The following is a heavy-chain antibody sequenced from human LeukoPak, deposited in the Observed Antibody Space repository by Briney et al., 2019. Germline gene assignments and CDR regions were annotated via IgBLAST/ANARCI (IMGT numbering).Heavy chain of an antibody. CDR2: IIRSDSGT. CDR3: ARTMVRGVIDY. V-gene: IGHV3-21*01. Sequence: GGSLRLSCAASGFTFSTYTMHWVRQAPGKGLEWVSIIRSDSGTDYADSVKGRFTISRDNAKNSLYLQMNSLRAEDTAVYYCARTMVRGVIDYWGQGTLVTVSS. CDR1: GFTFSTYT. D-gene: IGHD3-10*01. J-gene: IGHJ4*02.